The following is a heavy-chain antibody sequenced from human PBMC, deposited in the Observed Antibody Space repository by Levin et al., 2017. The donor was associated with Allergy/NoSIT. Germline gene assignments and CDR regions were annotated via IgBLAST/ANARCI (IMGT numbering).Heavy chain of an antibody. CDR1: GFTFSSYS. D-gene: IGHD6-19*01. CDR3: ARPLQYSSGWQYYFDY. Sequence: GGSLRLSCAASGFTFSSYSMNWVRQAPGKGLEWVSSISSSSSYIHYADSVKGRFTISRDNAKNSLYLQMNSLRAEDTAVYYCARPLQYSSGWQYYFDYWGQGTLVTVSS. J-gene: IGHJ4*02. CDR2: ISSSSSYI. V-gene: IGHV3-21*01.